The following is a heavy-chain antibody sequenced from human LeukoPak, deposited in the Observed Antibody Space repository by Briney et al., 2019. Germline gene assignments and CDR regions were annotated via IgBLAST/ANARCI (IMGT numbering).Heavy chain of an antibody. Sequence: HWASVKVSCKASGYTFTSYYMHWVRQAPGQGLEWLGIINPSGGSTSYAQKFQGRVTMTRDMSTSTVYMELSSLRSEDTAVYYCASPSDTAMVTANYYYYMDVWGKGTTVTVSS. CDR1: GYTFTSYY. CDR3: ASPSDTAMVTANYYYYMDV. D-gene: IGHD5-18*01. CDR2: INPSGGST. V-gene: IGHV1-46*01. J-gene: IGHJ6*03.